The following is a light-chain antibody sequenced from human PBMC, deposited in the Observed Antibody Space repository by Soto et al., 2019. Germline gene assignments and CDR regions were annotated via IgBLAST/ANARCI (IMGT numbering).Light chain of an antibody. V-gene: IGKV2-24*01. CDR2: TIS. J-gene: IGKJ1*01. CDR3: LQTIQFPPT. CDR1: QSLVHSDGNTY. Sequence: DIVLTQTPLSSPVTLGQPASISCRSSQSLVHSDGNTYLSWLHQRPGQPPRLLIYTISNRFSGVPHRFLGSWAGTAFTLKISRVDAEDVRVYYCLQTIQFPPTFGHGTHVQIK.